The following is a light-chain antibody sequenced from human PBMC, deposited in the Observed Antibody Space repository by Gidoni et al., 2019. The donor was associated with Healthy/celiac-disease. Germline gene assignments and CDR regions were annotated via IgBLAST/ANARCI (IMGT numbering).Light chain of an antibody. CDR1: QSISSW. CDR3: QQYNSYSPT. Sequence: DIQMTQSPSTLSASVGDRVTITCRASQSISSWLAWYQQKPGKAPKLLIYKASSLERGVPSRFSGSGSWTEFTLTISRLQPDDFAIYYCQQYNSYSPTFGQGTKVEIK. V-gene: IGKV1-5*03. CDR2: KAS. J-gene: IGKJ1*01.